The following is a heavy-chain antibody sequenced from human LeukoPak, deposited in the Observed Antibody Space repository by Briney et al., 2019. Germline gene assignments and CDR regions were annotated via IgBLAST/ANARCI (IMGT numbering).Heavy chain of an antibody. D-gene: IGHD4/OR15-4a*01. Sequence: PGGSLRLSCAAPGFTVSSNYMSWGRQAPGKGLGGGSVIYSGGSTYYAAPVKGRFTIPRDNSKNTLYLQMTSLRAEDTAVYYCARDHPRLSGLSAQIDYWGQGTLATVSS. CDR3: ARDHPRLSGLSAQIDY. J-gene: IGHJ4*02. CDR2: IYSGGST. CDR1: GFTVSSNY. V-gene: IGHV3-53*01.